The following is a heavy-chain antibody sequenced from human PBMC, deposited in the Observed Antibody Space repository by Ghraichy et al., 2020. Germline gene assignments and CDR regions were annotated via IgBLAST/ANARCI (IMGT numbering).Heavy chain of an antibody. V-gene: IGHV3-30*03. CDR2: RSPDKETK. J-gene: IGHJ4*02. Sequence: GGSLRLSCKGSGFPFSRYGMHWVRRAPGKGLEWVALRSPDKETKFYADSVRGRFTISRDDSKITLFLRMNNLRPEDTGMYYCARGDDGSPDSWGPGTLVIVSS. CDR1: GFPFSRYG. D-gene: IGHD1-26*01. CDR3: ARGDDGSPDS.